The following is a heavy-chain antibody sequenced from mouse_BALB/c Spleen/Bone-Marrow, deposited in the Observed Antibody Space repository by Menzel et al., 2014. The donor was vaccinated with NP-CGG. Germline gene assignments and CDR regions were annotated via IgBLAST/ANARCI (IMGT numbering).Heavy chain of an antibody. Sequence: EVQLQQSGPELVKPGASVKISYKAPGYSFTGYFMNWVKQSHGKSLEWIGRINPYNGDTFYNQKFKGKATLTVDKSSSTAHMELLSLTSEDSAVYYCGGQDGYYGGFAYWGQGTLVTVSA. CDR1: GYSFTGYF. CDR2: INPYNGDT. CDR3: GGQDGYYGGFAY. J-gene: IGHJ3*01. V-gene: IGHV1-37*01. D-gene: IGHD2-3*01.